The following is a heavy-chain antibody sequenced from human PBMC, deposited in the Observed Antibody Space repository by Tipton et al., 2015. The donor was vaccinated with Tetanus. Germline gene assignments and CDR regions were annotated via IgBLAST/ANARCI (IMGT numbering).Heavy chain of an antibody. CDR1: GFIFSSYG. D-gene: IGHD2-21*01. J-gene: IGHJ1*01. V-gene: IGHV3-33*01. CDR2: IWYDGTDK. Sequence: SLRLSCAASGFIFSSYGIHWVRQAPGKGLEWVADIWYDGTDKYYADSVKGRFTISRDNSKKTLHLQLNSLRAEDTAVYYCAREADCGGGSSSSGEFGKWGPGGPVSASS. CDR3: AREADCGGGSSSSGEFGK.